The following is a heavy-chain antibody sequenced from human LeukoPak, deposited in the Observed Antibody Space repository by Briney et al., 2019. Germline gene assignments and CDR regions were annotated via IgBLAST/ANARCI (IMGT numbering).Heavy chain of an antibody. Sequence: GGSLRLSCAASGFTFSSYEMNWVRQTPGKGLEWVSYISSSGSTIYYADSVKGRFTISRDNAKNSLYLQMNSLRAEDTAVYYCAREIAVAAGGGFDYWGQGTLVTDSS. V-gene: IGHV3-48*03. CDR3: AREIAVAAGGGFDY. D-gene: IGHD6-19*01. CDR2: ISSSGSTI. J-gene: IGHJ4*02. CDR1: GFTFSSYE.